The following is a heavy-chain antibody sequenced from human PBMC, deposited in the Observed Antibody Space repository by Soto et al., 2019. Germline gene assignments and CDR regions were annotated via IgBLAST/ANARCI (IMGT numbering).Heavy chain of an antibody. CDR1: GGSVSSGNYY. V-gene: IGHV4-61*01. Sequence: SETLSLTCTVSGGSVSSGNYYWTWIRQPPGRGLEWIGHIYYSGTTNYNPSLKSRVTISLDTSKNQFSLKLSSVTAADTAMYYRARDTTPSLWGQGTLVTVSS. CDR3: ARDTTPSL. J-gene: IGHJ4*02. D-gene: IGHD1-1*01. CDR2: IYYSGTT.